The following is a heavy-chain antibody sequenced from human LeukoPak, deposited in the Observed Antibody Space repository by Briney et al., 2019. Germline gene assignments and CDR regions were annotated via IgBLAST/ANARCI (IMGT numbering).Heavy chain of an antibody. V-gene: IGHV3-21*01. CDR2: ISSSSSYI. D-gene: IGHD3-22*01. J-gene: IGHJ4*02. CDR3: ARVDYYDSSGYSKFDY. CDR1: GFTFSSYG. Sequence: GGSLRLSCAASGFTFSSYGMSWVRQAPGKGLEWVSSISSSSSYIYYADSVKGRFTISRDNAKNSLYLQMNSLRAEDTAVYYCARVDYYDSSGYSKFDYWGQGTLVTVSS.